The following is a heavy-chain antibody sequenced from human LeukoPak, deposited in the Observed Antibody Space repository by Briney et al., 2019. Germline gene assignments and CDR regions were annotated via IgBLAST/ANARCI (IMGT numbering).Heavy chain of an antibody. CDR3: ARDGGYCSGGSCYLYFDY. CDR1: GSSISSYY. J-gene: IGHJ4*02. V-gene: IGHV4-59*01. Sequence: SETLSLTCTVSGSSISSYYWSWIRHPPGKGLEWIGYIYYSGSTNYNPSLKSRVTISVDTSKNQFSLKLSSVTAADTAVYYCARDGGYCSGGSCYLYFDYWGQGTLVTVSS. CDR2: IYYSGST. D-gene: IGHD2-15*01.